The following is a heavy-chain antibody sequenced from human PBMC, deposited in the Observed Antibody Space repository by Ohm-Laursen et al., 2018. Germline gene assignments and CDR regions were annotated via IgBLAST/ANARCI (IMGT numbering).Heavy chain of an antibody. Sequence: TLSLTCAVYGGSFSGYYWSWIRQHPGKGLEWIGYIYFSGSTYNNPSLKSRVTISVDTSKNQFSLKLSSVTAADTAVYYCARFPQTEDAFDIWGQGSMVTVSS. V-gene: IGHV4-31*11. J-gene: IGHJ3*02. CDR2: IYFSGST. CDR3: ARFPQTEDAFDI. D-gene: IGHD1-14*01. CDR1: GGSFSGYY.